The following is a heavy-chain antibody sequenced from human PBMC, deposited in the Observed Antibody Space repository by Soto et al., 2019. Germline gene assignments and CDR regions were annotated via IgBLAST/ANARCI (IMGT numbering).Heavy chain of an antibody. V-gene: IGHV1-69*01. J-gene: IGHJ5*02. CDR3: ARDRPGYCTNGVCYSSLWFDP. CDR1: GGTFSSYA. Sequence: QVQLVQSGAEVKKPGSSVKVSCKASGGTFSSYAISWVRQAPGQGLEWMGGIIPIFGTANYAQKFQGRVTITADESTSKAYMELSSLRSEDTAVYYCARDRPGYCTNGVCYSSLWFDPWGKGTLVTVSS. D-gene: IGHD2-8*01. CDR2: IIPIFGTA.